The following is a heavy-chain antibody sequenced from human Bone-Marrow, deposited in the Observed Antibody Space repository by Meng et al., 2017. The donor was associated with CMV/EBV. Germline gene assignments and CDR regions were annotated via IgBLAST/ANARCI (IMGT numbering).Heavy chain of an antibody. V-gene: IGHV3-30-3*01. CDR2: ISYDGSNK. D-gene: IGHD6-13*01. Sequence: GESLKISCAASGFTFSSYAMHWVRQAPGKGLEWVAVISYDGSNKYYADSVKGRFTISRDNSKNTLYLQMNSLRAEDTAVYYCARWLIAAAGTGWFDPWGQGTLVTVSS. CDR3: ARWLIAAAGTGWFDP. J-gene: IGHJ5*02. CDR1: GFTFSSYA.